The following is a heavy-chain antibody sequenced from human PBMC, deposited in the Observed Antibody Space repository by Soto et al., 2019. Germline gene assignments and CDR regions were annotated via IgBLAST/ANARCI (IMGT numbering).Heavy chain of an antibody. CDR1: GGSIRRRGFY. Sequence: SETLSLICTVTGGSIRRRGFYWSWIRQRPGEGLEWIGFVYYRGTTDYNPSLKSRVTISVDTSKNQFSLKLSSVTAADTAVYYCAQTFYSSGPNYYFDYWGQGTLVTVSS. CDR3: AQTFYSSGPNYYFDY. D-gene: IGHD6-19*01. V-gene: IGHV4-39*07. J-gene: IGHJ4*02. CDR2: VYYRGTT.